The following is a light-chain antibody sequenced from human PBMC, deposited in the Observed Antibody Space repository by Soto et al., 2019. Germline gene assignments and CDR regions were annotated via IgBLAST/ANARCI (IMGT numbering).Light chain of an antibody. CDR3: QQYNNWPYT. Sequence: EIVMTQSSATLSVSPGERATLSCRASQSIGSNLAWYQQKPGQAPRLLMYGASTRVTAIPARFSGSGSGTEFTLTLSSLQSEDFAVYFCQQYNNWPYTFCQGTKLEIK. CDR2: GAS. V-gene: IGKV3-15*01. CDR1: QSIGSN. J-gene: IGKJ2*01.